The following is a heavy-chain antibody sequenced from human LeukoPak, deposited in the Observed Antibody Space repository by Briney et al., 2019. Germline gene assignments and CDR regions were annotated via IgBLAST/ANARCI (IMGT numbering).Heavy chain of an antibody. CDR2: ISGSGGST. V-gene: IGHV3-23*01. CDR3: ARLKDGYNGVFDY. D-gene: IGHD5-24*01. Sequence: PGGSLRLSCAASGFTFSSYAMSWVRQAPGKGLEWVSAISGSGGSTYYADSVKGRFTISRDNSKNTLYLQMNSLRAEDTAVYYCARLKDGYNGVFDYWGQGTLVTVSS. CDR1: GFTFSSYA. J-gene: IGHJ4*02.